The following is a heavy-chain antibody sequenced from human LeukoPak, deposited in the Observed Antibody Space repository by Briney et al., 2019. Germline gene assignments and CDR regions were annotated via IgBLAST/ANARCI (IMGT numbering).Heavy chain of an antibody. J-gene: IGHJ4*02. CDR3: AGGSLGSGTSSDCCPLDY. CDR2: ISAYNGNT. Sequence: ASVKVSCKASGYTFTSYGISWVRQAPGQGLEWMGWISAYNGNTNYAQKFQGRITMTTDTSASTAYMELNSLRSDDTAVNYCAGGSLGSGTSSDCCPLDYWGQGTLVTVSS. CDR1: GYTFTSYG. V-gene: IGHV1-18*01. D-gene: IGHD2-15*01.